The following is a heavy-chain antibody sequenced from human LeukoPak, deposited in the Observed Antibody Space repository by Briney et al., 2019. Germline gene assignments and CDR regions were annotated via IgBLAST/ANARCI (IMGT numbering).Heavy chain of an antibody. V-gene: IGHV3-13*01. Sequence: GGSLRLSCAASGFTFSDYDMHRVRQATGKGLEWVSAIGTAGDTYYTGSVKGRFTISRENAKNSLYLQMNSLRAGDTAVYYCARVAKERVGGVYYFDYWGQGTLVTVSS. CDR1: GFTFSDYD. D-gene: IGHD1-1*01. CDR2: IGTAGDT. J-gene: IGHJ4*02. CDR3: ARVAKERVGGVYYFDY.